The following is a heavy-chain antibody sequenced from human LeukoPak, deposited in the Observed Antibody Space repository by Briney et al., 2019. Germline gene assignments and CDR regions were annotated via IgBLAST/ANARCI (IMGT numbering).Heavy chain of an antibody. D-gene: IGHD1-1*01. J-gene: IGHJ4*02. Sequence: ASVKVSCKASGYTFTGYYMHWVRQAPGQGLEWMGWINPNSGGTNYAQKFQGRVTITRDTSISTAYMELSRLRSDGTAVYYCARDFAGTTVAFDYWGQGTLVTVSS. CDR1: GYTFTGYY. CDR2: INPNSGGT. CDR3: ARDFAGTTVAFDY. V-gene: IGHV1-2*02.